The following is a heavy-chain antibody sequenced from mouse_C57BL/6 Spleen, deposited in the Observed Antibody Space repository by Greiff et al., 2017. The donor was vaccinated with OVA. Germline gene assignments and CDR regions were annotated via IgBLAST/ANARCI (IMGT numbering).Heavy chain of an antibody. V-gene: IGHV1-19*01. CDR1: GYTFTDYY. D-gene: IGHD2-1*01. J-gene: IGHJ4*01. CDR2: INPYNGGT. CDR3: ARDYGNCVGAMDY. Sequence: EVQLQQSGPVLVKPGASVKMSCKASGYTFTDYYMNWVKQSHGKSLEWIGVINPYNGGTSYNQKFKGKATLTVDKSSSTAYMVLNSLTSEDSAVYDCARDYGNCVGAMDYWGQGTSVTVSS.